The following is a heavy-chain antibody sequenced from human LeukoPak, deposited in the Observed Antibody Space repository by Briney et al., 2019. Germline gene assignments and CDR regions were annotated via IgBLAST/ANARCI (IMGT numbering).Heavy chain of an antibody. V-gene: IGHV3-7*01. J-gene: IGHJ6*02. CDR2: INVDGSEK. CDR1: GFSLSNHW. Sequence: GGSLRLSCAASGFSLSNHWVTWVRQAPGKGPEWVAHINVDGSEKDFLDSVRGRFTISRDNSKNSVYLQMNTLRVEDTAVYHCARGHYGLDVWGQGTTVTVSS. CDR3: ARGHYGLDV.